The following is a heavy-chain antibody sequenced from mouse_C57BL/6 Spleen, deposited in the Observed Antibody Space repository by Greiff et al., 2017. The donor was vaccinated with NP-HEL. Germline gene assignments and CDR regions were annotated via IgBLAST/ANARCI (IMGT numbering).Heavy chain of an antibody. D-gene: IGHD6-5*01. Sequence: VQLQQSGPVLVKPGASVKMSCKASGYTFTDYYMNWVKQSHGKSLEWIGVINPYNGGTSYNQKFKGKATLTVDKSSSTAYMELNSLTSEDSAVYYCARGGLSSWFAYWGQGTLVTVSA. V-gene: IGHV1-19*01. CDR3: ARGGLSSWFAY. CDR1: GYTFTDYY. CDR2: INPYNGGT. J-gene: IGHJ3*01.